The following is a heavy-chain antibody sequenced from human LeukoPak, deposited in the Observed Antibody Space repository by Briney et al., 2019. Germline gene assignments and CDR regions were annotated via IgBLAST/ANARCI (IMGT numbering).Heavy chain of an antibody. V-gene: IGHV3-30*03. CDR1: GFTFSSYG. CDR2: ISYDGSNK. J-gene: IGHJ4*02. CDR3: AIGLVRGNFDY. D-gene: IGHD6-19*01. Sequence: GGSLGLSCAASGFTFSSYGMHWVRQAPGKGLEWVAVISYDGSNKYYADSVKGRFTISRDNSKNTLYLQMNSLRAEDTAVYYCAIGLVRGNFDYWGQGTLVTVSS.